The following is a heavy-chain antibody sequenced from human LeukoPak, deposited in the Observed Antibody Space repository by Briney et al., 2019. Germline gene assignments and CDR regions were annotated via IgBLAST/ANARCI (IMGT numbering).Heavy chain of an antibody. J-gene: IGHJ3*02. D-gene: IGHD3-3*01. CDR1: GYTFTSYG. Sequence: ASVKVSCKASGYTFTSYGISRVRQAPGQGLEWMGWISAYNGNTNYAQKLQGRVTMTTDTSTSTAYMELRSLRSGDTAVYYCARVLRFLEWYDAFDIWGQGTMVTVSS. CDR2: ISAYNGNT. CDR3: ARVLRFLEWYDAFDI. V-gene: IGHV1-18*01.